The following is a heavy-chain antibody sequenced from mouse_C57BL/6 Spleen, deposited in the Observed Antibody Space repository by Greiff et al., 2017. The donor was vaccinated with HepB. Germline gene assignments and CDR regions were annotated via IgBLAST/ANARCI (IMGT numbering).Heavy chain of an antibody. V-gene: IGHV1-82*01. CDR3: ARGYYGSSYYAMDY. J-gene: IGHJ4*01. D-gene: IGHD1-1*01. CDR2: IYPGDGDT. CDR1: GYAFSSSW. Sequence: QVQLQQSGPELVKPGASVKISCKASGYAFSSSWMNWVKQGPGKGLEWIGRIYPGDGDTNYNGKFKGKATLTADKSSSTAYMQLSSLTSEDSAVYFCARGYYGSSYYAMDYWGQGTSVTVSS.